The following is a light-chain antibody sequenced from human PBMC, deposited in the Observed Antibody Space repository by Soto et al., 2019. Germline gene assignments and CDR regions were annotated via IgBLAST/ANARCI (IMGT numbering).Light chain of an antibody. CDR1: QSVTSNF. V-gene: IGKV3-20*01. CDR2: DAS. Sequence: EIVLTQSPATLSSSPGETATLSCRASQSVTSNFLAWYQQKPGQAPRLLIYDASYKATGIPARFSGSGSGTDFILTISSLEPEDFAVYYCQRYGSSPTITFGQGTRLEIK. J-gene: IGKJ5*01. CDR3: QRYGSSPTIT.